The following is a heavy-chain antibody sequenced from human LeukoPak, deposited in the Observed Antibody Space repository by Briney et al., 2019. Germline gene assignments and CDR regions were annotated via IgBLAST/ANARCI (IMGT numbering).Heavy chain of an antibody. J-gene: IGHJ6*03. Sequence: GASVKVSCKASGGTFSSYAISWVRQAPGHGLEWMGGIIPIFGTANYAQKFQGRVTITADESTSPAYMELSSLRSEDTAVYYCARSLLGVIDHHYYMELWAKGTAVSVSS. CDR2: IIPIFGTA. D-gene: IGHD3-22*01. CDR1: GGTFSSYA. CDR3: ARSLLGVIDHHYYMEL. V-gene: IGHV1-69*13.